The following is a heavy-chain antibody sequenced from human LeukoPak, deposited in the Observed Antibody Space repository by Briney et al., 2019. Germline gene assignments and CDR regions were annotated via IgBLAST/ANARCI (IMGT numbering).Heavy chain of an antibody. CDR2: ISYDGSNK. V-gene: IGHV3-30-3*01. CDR3: ARVGYYYDSSGYYQLDY. Sequence: PGRSLRLSCAASGFTFSSYAMHWVRQAPGKGLEWVAVISYDGSNKYYADSVKGRFTISRDNSKNTLYLQMNSLRAEDTAVYYCARVGYYYDSSGYYQLDYWGQGTLVTVSS. CDR1: GFTFSSYA. D-gene: IGHD3-22*01. J-gene: IGHJ4*02.